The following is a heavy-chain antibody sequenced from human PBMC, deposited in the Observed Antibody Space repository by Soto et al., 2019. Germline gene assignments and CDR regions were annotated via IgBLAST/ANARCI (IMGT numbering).Heavy chain of an antibody. Sequence: EVQLVESGGGLVQPGGSLRLSCTASGFTFSIYGMNWVRQAPGKGLEWVSYISSSSSTIYYADSVKGRFTISRDNANNSLYRQMSSLRAEDTAVYYCARDSSGWANWFDPWGQGTLVTVSS. D-gene: IGHD6-19*01. CDR3: ARDSSGWANWFDP. CDR2: ISSSSSTI. V-gene: IGHV3-48*01. J-gene: IGHJ5*02. CDR1: GFTFSIYG.